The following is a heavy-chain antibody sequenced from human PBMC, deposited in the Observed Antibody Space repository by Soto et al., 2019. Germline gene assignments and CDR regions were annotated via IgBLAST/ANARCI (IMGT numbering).Heavy chain of an antibody. Sequence: GASVKVSCKASGGSFSSYIISWVRQAPGQGLEWMGGIIPIFGAATYALKFQDRVTITADESTRTAYMELSSLRSEDTALYYCARALASNKYWFDPWGQGTLVTVSS. V-gene: IGHV1-69*13. CDR2: IIPIFGAA. J-gene: IGHJ5*02. CDR1: GGSFSSYI. D-gene: IGHD2-2*01. CDR3: ARALASNKYWFDP.